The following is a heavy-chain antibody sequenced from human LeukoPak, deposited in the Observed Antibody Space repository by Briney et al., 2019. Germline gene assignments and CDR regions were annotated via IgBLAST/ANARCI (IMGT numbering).Heavy chain of an antibody. CDR2: ISSSGSTI. J-gene: IGHJ4*02. CDR3: ARRAGAYSHPYDY. V-gene: IGHV3-48*03. CDR1: GFTFSSYE. D-gene: IGHD4/OR15-4a*01. Sequence: GGSLRLSCAASGFTFSSYEMNWVRQAPGKGLEWVSYISSSGSTIYYADPVKGRFTISRDNAKNSLYLQMNSLRAEDTAVYYCARRAGAYSHPYDYWGQGTLVTVSS.